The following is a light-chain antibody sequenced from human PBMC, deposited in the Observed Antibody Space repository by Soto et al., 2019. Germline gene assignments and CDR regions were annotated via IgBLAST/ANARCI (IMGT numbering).Light chain of an antibody. CDR2: QTS. J-gene: IGKJ1*01. CDR3: QQYSDYSS. Sequence: EIVLTQSPATLSSFPGDRVTLSCRASQYINTRLAWYQHRPGQAPRLLIYQTSLRAAGIPARFSGSGSGTDFTLTISSLEPEDFAVYYCQQYSDYSSFGHGTKADIK. CDR1: QYINTR. V-gene: IGKV3-11*01.